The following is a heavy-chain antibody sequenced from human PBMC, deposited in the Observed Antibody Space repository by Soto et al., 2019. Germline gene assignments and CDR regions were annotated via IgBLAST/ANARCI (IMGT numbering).Heavy chain of an antibody. V-gene: IGHV1-69*08. CDR3: AIWRDQYYYEVDG. CDR1: GDTFSSYS. D-gene: IGHD3-3*01. CDR2: ITPILGTT. J-gene: IGHJ6*02. Sequence: QVQLVQSGAEVKKPGSSLKVSCTASGDTFSSYSVNWVRQAPGQGLEWMGKITPILGTTNYAQKFQGRVTITAARSRSTAYMGLSSLSSEYTAVDYCAIWRDQYYYEVDGWGQGTTVTVSS.